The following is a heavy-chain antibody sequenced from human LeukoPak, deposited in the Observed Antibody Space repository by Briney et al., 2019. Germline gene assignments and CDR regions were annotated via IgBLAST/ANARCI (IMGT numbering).Heavy chain of an antibody. CDR2: IKHSGST. J-gene: IGHJ4*02. CDR3: AKRLRYFDWLLYYFDY. V-gene: IGHV4-34*01. D-gene: IGHD3-9*01. Sequence: SETLSLTCAVYGASFSGYYWSWIRHPPGKGLEWNWEIKHSGSTNYNTSRKSRVNISVDTSKNQFSLKLSSVTAADTAVYYCAKRLRYFDWLLYYFDYWGQGTLVTVSS. CDR1: GASFSGYY.